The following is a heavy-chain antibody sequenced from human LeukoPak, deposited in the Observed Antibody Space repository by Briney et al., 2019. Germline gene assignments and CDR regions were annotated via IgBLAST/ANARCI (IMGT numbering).Heavy chain of an antibody. D-gene: IGHD3-22*01. CDR2: ISGSGGST. CDR1: GFTFSSYA. Sequence: PGGSLRLSCAASGFTFSSYAMSWVRQAPGKGLEWVSTISGSGGSTYYADSVKGRFTISRDNSKNTLHLQMNSLRAEDTAAYYCAKSAYYDSSGFYREYYFDYWGQGTLVTVSS. CDR3: AKSAYYDSSGFYREYYFDY. J-gene: IGHJ4*02. V-gene: IGHV3-23*01.